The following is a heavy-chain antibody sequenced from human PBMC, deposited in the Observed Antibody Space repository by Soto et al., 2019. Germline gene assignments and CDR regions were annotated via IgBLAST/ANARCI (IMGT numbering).Heavy chain of an antibody. CDR3: ASLYDFWSGEGFDP. CDR1: GGSISSYY. CDR2: IYYSGST. D-gene: IGHD3-3*01. V-gene: IGHV4-59*01. Sequence: SETLSLTCTVSGGSISSYYWSWIRQPPGKGLEWIGYIYYSGSTNYNPSLKSRVTISVDTSKNQFSLKLSSVTAADTAVYYCASLYDFWSGEGFDPWGQGTLVTVSS. J-gene: IGHJ5*02.